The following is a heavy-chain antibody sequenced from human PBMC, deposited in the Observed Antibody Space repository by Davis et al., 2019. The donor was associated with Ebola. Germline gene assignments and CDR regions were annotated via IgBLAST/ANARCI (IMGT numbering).Heavy chain of an antibody. J-gene: IGHJ4*02. V-gene: IGHV3-23*01. Sequence: GESLKISCAASGFTFSSYAMSWVRQAPGKGLEWVSAISGSGGSTYYADSVKGRFTISRDNSKNTLYLQMNSLRAEDTAVYYCASLRTGYTTSSIVFWGQGSQVTVSS. CDR2: ISGSGGST. CDR1: GFTFSSYA. D-gene: IGHD2-2*02. CDR3: ASLRTGYTTSSIVF.